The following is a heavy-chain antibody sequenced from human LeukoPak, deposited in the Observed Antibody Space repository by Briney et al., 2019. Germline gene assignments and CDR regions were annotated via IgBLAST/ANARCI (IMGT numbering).Heavy chain of an antibody. V-gene: IGHV3-9*02. CDR1: GFTSDDYA. J-gene: IGHJ5*02. CDR2: ISWNSGNI. Sequence: PGRSLRLPCAASGFTSDDYAMPWVRQAPGKGLEWVSGISWNSGNIGYADSVKGRFTISRDNAKNFLYLQMNSLRPEDTALYYCAKVTGRIFGVGGFDPWGQGTLVTVSS. CDR3: AKVTGRIFGVGGFDP. D-gene: IGHD3-3*01.